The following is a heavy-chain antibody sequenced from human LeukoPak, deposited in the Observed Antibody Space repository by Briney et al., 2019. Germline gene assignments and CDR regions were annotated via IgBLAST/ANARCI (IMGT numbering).Heavy chain of an antibody. CDR2: ISGSGGST. CDR3: VRETTVSLYSWFGP. CDR1: GFTFSSYA. J-gene: IGHJ5*02. D-gene: IGHD4-11*01. V-gene: IGHV3-23*01. Sequence: GGSLRLSCAASGFTFSSYAMSWVRQAPGKGLEWVSAISGSGGSTDYTDSVKGRFTISRDNSKNTLYLRMNSLRAEDTAVYYCVRETTVSLYSWFGPWGQGTLVTVSS.